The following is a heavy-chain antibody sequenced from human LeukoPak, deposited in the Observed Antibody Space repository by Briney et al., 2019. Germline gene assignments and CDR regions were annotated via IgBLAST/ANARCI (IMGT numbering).Heavy chain of an antibody. Sequence: ASVKVSCKASGYTFTGYGISWVRQAPGQGLEWMGWISAYNGNTNYAQKLQGRVTMTTDTSTSTAYMELRSLRSDDTAVYYCARDRGSTSWRYYYYGMDVWGQGTTVTVSS. CDR2: ISAYNGNT. CDR3: ARDRGSTSWRYYYYGMDV. D-gene: IGHD2-2*01. J-gene: IGHJ6*02. V-gene: IGHV1-18*01. CDR1: GYTFTGYG.